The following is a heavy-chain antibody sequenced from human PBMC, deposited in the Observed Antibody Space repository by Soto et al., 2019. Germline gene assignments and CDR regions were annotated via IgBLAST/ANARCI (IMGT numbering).Heavy chain of an antibody. CDR1: GFTFSRYS. D-gene: IGHD3-16*02. CDR2: ISSSNSTI. V-gene: IGHV3-48*01. CDR3: ARDHFHLGELSPPHTVDV. Sequence: GGSLRLSCAASGFTFSRYSMNWVRQAPGKGLEWVSYISSSNSTIYYADSVKGRFTISRDNAKNSLYLQMNSLRAEDTAVYYCARDHFHLGELSPPHTVDVWGKGTTVTVSS. J-gene: IGHJ6*04.